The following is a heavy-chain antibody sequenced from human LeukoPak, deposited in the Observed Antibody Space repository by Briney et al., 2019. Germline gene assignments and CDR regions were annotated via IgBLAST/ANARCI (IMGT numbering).Heavy chain of an antibody. CDR2: IYYSGST. CDR3: ARRGKQWLVRGGYFDY. V-gene: IGHV4-39*01. J-gene: IGHJ4*02. Sequence: SETLSLTCTVSGGSISSSSYYWGWIRQPPGKGLEWIGSIYYSGSTYYNPSLKSRVTISVDTSKNQFSLKLSSVTAADTAVYYCARRGKQWLVRGGYFDYWGQGTLVTVSS. D-gene: IGHD6-19*01. CDR1: GGSISSSSYY.